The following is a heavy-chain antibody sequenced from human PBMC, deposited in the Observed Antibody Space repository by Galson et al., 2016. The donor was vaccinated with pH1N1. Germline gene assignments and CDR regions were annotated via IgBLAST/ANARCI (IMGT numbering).Heavy chain of an antibody. CDR3: ARVRVSTTAPYFDY. CDR2: IKSNGETT. CDR1: GFTFSNYG. V-gene: IGHV3-64*02. D-gene: IGHD1-1*01. J-gene: IGHJ4*02. Sequence: SLRLSCAASGFTFSNYGMHWVHQAPGKGLEYVSAIKSNGETTYYADSVKGRFTISRDNSKNMVYLQMGSLRAEDMAVYYCARVRVSTTAPYFDYWGQGTLVTVSS.